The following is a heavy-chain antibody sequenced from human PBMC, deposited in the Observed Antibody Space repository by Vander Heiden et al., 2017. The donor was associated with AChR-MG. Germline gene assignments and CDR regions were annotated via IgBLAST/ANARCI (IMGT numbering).Heavy chain of an antibody. CDR2: IYYSGLS. Sequence: HAQLQESGPGLVQPSQTLSVTCTVSGDSITSGGYYWSWNGQHPGKGLEWIGYIYYSGLSLYNPSLRSRLTISVDKSNNQFSLKLTSVTAADTAIYYCAKELRTWGQGTLVTVSS. V-gene: IGHV4-31*03. CDR3: AKELRT. D-gene: IGHD1-7*01. J-gene: IGHJ4*02. CDR1: GDSITSGGYY.